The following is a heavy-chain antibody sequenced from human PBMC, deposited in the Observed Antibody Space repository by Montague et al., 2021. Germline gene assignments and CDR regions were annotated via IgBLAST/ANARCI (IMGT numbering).Heavy chain of an antibody. CDR2: IYYSGST. D-gene: IGHD4-17*01. CDR1: GGSISSTAYY. Sequence: TLSLTCAVSGGSISSTAYYWSWIRRHPGKGLEWIGYIYYSGSTYYNPSLKSRVTISVDTSQNQFSLNLNSVTAADTAVYYCARVGATVTAPFDFWGQGTLVTVSS. CDR3: ARVGATVTAPFDF. J-gene: IGHJ4*02. V-gene: IGHV4-31*11.